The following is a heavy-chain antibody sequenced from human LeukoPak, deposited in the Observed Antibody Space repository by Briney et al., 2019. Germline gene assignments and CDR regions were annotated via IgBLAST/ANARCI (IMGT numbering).Heavy chain of an antibody. V-gene: IGHV4-4*07. Sequence: SETLSLTCTVSGGSISSYYWSWIRQPAGKGLEWIGRIYTSGSTNYNPSLKSRVTMSVDTSKNQFSLKLSSVTAADTAVYYCARDPDSYGVYYYYYYGMDVWGQGTTVTVSS. CDR3: ARDPDSYGVYYYYYYGMDV. CDR1: GGSISSYY. D-gene: IGHD5-18*01. J-gene: IGHJ6*02. CDR2: IYTSGST.